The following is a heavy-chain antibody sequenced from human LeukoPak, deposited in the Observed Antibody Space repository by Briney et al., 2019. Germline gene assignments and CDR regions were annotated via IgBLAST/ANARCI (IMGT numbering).Heavy chain of an antibody. Sequence: GGSLRLSCAVSGFTFSSYAVHWVRQAPRRGLEWVAVISFDGSNKYYADSVKGRFTISRDNSKNTLYLQMNSLRADDTAVYYCARHFWSGSDWFDPWGQGTLVTVSS. CDR3: ARHFWSGSDWFDP. J-gene: IGHJ5*02. D-gene: IGHD3-3*02. V-gene: IGHV3-30*03. CDR2: ISFDGSNK. CDR1: GFTFSSYA.